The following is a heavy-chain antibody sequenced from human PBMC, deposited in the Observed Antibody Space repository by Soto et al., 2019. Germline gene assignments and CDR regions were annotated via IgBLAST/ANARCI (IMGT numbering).Heavy chain of an antibody. V-gene: IGHV3-23*01. Sequence: EVQLLESGGALVQPGGSLRLSCAASGFTFSTYAMTWVRQAPGKGLEWVASLTNTGDSTHYPDSVKGRFTISRDNSKNIMYVQMSSLRAEDTAVYYCARGGTRDGYRDLDYWGQGTQVTVSS. CDR1: GFTFSTYA. CDR3: ARGGTRDGYRDLDY. CDR2: LTNTGDST. D-gene: IGHD5-18*01. J-gene: IGHJ4*02.